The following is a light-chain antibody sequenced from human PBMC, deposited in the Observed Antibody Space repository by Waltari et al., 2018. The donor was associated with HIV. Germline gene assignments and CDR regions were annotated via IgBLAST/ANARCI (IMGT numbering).Light chain of an antibody. CDR3: SSYTSSSTRV. Sequence: QSALTQPASVSGSPGQSTPISCTRTSSEIWGHNCVSWYQQHPGKAPNLMIYEVSNRPSGVSNRFSGSKSGNTASLTISGLQAEYEADYYCSSYTSSSTRVFGGGTNLTVL. J-gene: IGLJ3*02. V-gene: IGLV2-14*01. CDR1: SSEIWGHNC. CDR2: EVS.